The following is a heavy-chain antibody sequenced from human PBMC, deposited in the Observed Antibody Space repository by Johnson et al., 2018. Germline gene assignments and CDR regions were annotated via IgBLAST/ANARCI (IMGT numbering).Heavy chain of an antibody. CDR2: ISWNSGAI. J-gene: IGHJ6*02. D-gene: IGHD3-3*01. Sequence: VQLVQSGGGLVQPGRSLRLSCAASGFTLDDYAMHWVRQAPGKGLEWVSGISWNSGAIGYADSVKGRVTLSRDNAGISLYRQMYSLKFEDTAWYYCTKDIARSGRRDCGMDVWGQGTTVTVSS. CDR1: GFTLDDYA. CDR3: TKDIARSGRRDCGMDV. V-gene: IGHV3-9*01.